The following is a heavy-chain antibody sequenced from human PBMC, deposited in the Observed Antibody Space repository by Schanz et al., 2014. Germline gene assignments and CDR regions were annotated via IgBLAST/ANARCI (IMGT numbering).Heavy chain of an antibody. Sequence: QVQLVQSGAEVKKPGASVKVSCKASGGTFSTYTISWVRQAPGQGLEWMGRIVPIAGITNYAQRFQGRVTMTTDTSTSTAYMELRSLRSDDTAVYYCARVQDDILTGSEYYYGMDVWGQGTTVTVSS. CDR2: IVPIAGIT. CDR1: GGTFSTYT. J-gene: IGHJ6*02. D-gene: IGHD3-9*01. V-gene: IGHV1-69*09. CDR3: ARVQDDILTGSEYYYGMDV.